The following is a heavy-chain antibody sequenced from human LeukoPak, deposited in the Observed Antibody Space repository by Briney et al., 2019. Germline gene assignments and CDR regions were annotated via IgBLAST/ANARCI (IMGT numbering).Heavy chain of an antibody. J-gene: IGHJ4*02. Sequence: GGSLRLSCAASGFTVSSNYMSWVRQAPGKGLEWVSVIYSGGSTYYADSVKGRFTISRDNSKNTLYLQMNSLRAEDTAVYYCARGATYSSSSPDYWGQGTLVTVSS. CDR1: GFTVSSNY. V-gene: IGHV3-66*01. D-gene: IGHD6-6*01. CDR3: ARGATYSSSSPDY. CDR2: IYSGGST.